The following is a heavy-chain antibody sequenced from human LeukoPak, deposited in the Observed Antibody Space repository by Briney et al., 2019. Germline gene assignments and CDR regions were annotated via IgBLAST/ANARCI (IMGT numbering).Heavy chain of an antibody. CDR2: ISSSSSYI. J-gene: IGHJ4*02. D-gene: IGHD3-9*01. CDR3: ARDLNWLPFDY. Sequence: PGGSLRLSCAASGFTFSNAWMSWVRQAPGKGLEWVSSISSSSSYIYYADSVKGRFTISRDNAKNSLYLQMNSLRAEDTAVYYCARDLNWLPFDYWGQGTLVTVSS. V-gene: IGHV3-21*04. CDR1: GFTFSNAW.